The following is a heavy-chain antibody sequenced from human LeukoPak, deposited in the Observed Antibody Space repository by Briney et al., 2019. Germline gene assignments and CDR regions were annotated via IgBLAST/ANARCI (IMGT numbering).Heavy chain of an antibody. J-gene: IGHJ4*02. CDR1: GFTFSSYA. Sequence: GGSLRLSCAASGFTFSSYAMSWVRQAPGKGLEWVSGISGSGGSTYYADSVKGRFTISRDNSKNTLYLQMNSLRAEDTAVYYCAKDRGSGWSGFFDYWGQRTLVTVSS. CDR2: ISGSGGST. CDR3: AKDRGSGWSGFFDY. V-gene: IGHV3-23*01. D-gene: IGHD6-19*01.